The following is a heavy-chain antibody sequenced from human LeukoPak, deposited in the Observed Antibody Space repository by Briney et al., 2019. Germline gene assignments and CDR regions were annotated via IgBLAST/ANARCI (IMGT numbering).Heavy chain of an antibody. D-gene: IGHD6-19*01. CDR3: ARHAAVEGSSGGSPLWWFDP. CDR2: MHHSGST. CDR1: GGSIRSYY. Sequence: PSETLCLTCTVSGGSIRSYYWSWIRQPPGKGLEWIGYMHHSGSTKHNPYLKSRVTISVDTSKSQFSLKLSSVTAADTAVYYCARHAAVEGSSGGSPLWWFDPWGQGTLVTVSS. J-gene: IGHJ5*02. V-gene: IGHV4-59*08.